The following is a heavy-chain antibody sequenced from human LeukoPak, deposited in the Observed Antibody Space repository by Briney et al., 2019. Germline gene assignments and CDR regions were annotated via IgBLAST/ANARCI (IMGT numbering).Heavy chain of an antibody. CDR2: INHSGST. D-gene: IGHD5-18*01. CDR3: ARLFLGYGQVDY. J-gene: IGHJ4*02. Sequence: SETLSLTCTVSGGSISSYYWSWIRQPPGKGLEWIGEINHSGSTNYNPSLKSRVTISVDTSKNQFSLKLSSVTAADTAVYYCARLFLGYGQVDYWGQGTLVTVSS. CDR1: GGSISSYY. V-gene: IGHV4-34*01.